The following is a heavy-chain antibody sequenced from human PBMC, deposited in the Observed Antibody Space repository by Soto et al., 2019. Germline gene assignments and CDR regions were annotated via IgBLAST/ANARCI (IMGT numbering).Heavy chain of an antibody. V-gene: IGHV1-2*04. CDR3: ARDSTPPYDSSGYYYVHAFDI. CDR2: INPNSGGT. D-gene: IGHD3-22*01. J-gene: IGHJ3*02. CDR1: GGTFSSYA. Sequence: ASVKVSCKASGGTFSSYAISWVRQAPGQGLEWMGWINPNSGGTNYAQKFQGWVTMTRDTSISTAYMELSRLRSDDTAVYYCARDSTPPYDSSGYYYVHAFDIWGQGTMVTVSS.